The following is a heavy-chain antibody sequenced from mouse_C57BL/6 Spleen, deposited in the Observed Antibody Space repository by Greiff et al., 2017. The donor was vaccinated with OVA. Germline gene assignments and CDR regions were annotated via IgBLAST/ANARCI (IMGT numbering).Heavy chain of an antibody. CDR1: GFTFSDYG. J-gene: IGHJ4*01. V-gene: IGHV5-17*01. CDR3: ARITTVVVPYAMDY. Sequence: EVQGVESGGGLVKPGGSLKLSCAASGFTFSDYGMHWVRQAPEKGLEWVAYISSGSSTIYYADTVKGRFTISRDNAKNTLFLQMTSLRSEDTAMYYCARITTVVVPYAMDYWGQGTSVTVSS. CDR2: ISSGSSTI. D-gene: IGHD1-1*01.